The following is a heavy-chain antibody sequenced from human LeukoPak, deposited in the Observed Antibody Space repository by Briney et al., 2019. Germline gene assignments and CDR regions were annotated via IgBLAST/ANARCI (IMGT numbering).Heavy chain of an antibody. J-gene: IGHJ6*04. D-gene: IGHD3-10*02. CDR3: AELGITMIGGV. CDR2: ISGSGHDI. Sequence: GGSLRLSCAPSGFTFSDSYMTWVRQAPGKGVEWVAYISGSGHDINYSESAKGRFTTSRDNAKNSLYLQMNSLRAEDTAVYYCAELGITMIGGVWGKGTTVTISS. CDR1: GFTFSDSY. V-gene: IGHV3-11*06.